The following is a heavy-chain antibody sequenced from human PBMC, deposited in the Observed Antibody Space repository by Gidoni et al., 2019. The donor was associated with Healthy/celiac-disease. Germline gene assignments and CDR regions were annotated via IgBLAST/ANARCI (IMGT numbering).Heavy chain of an antibody. CDR3: ASIGCIASRREDS. CDR2: LCYDVSTT. J-gene: IGHJ4*02. Sequence: QGQLVASGGGVVQPGRSLRLSWAESGVALSSYGMHWVRRAPGKGRGWVAVLCYDVSTTDSADSVHGRFSISRDNSKNTLYLQMYSLRAEDTAVYYCASIGCIASRREDSWGQGPLVTVSS. CDR1: GVALSSYG. D-gene: IGHD6-6*01. V-gene: IGHV3-33*01.